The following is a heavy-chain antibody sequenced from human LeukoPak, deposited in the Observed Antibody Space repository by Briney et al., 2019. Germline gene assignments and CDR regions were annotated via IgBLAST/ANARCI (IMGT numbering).Heavy chain of an antibody. CDR2: INWKGDRI. CDR1: GFNFDDYA. Sequence: GGSLRLSCAASGFNFDDYAMIWVRQGPGKGLEWVSGINWKGDRIGYADSVKGRFTISRDNSKNTLYLQMNSLRAEDTAVYYCAREGYHHFDYWGQGTLVTVSS. J-gene: IGHJ4*02. D-gene: IGHD6-13*01. V-gene: IGHV3-20*04. CDR3: AREGYHHFDY.